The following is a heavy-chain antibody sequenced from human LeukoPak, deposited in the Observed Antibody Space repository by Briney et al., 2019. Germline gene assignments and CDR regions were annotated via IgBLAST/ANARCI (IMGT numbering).Heavy chain of an antibody. CDR1: GFTFSSYW. Sequence: GGSLRLSCAASGFTFSSYWMSWVRQAPGKGLEWVANIKQDGSEKYYVDSVKGRFTISRDNSKNTLYLQMNSLRAEDTAVYYCAKPLLVGYSSGWFDYWGQGTLVTVSS. V-gene: IGHV3-7*01. J-gene: IGHJ4*02. CDR3: AKPLLVGYSSGWFDY. D-gene: IGHD6-19*01. CDR2: IKQDGSEK.